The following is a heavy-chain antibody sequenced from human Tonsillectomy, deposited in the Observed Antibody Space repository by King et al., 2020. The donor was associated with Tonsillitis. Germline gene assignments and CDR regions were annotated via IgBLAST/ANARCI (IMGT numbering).Heavy chain of an antibody. V-gene: IGHV4-39*01. Sequence: QLQESGPGLVKPSETLSLTCTVSGGSISSSTYYWGWIRQPPGKGLEWIGSIYYSGTTYYNPSLKSRVTISVDTSKGQFSLNLSSVTAADTAVYYCARLGSTGYYDYWGQGTRVTVSS. D-gene: IGHD3-22*01. CDR1: GGSISSSTYY. CDR2: IYYSGTT. J-gene: IGHJ4*02. CDR3: ARLGSTGYYDY.